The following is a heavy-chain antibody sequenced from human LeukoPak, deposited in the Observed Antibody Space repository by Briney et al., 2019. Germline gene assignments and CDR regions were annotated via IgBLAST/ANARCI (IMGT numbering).Heavy chain of an antibody. D-gene: IGHD6-25*01. V-gene: IGHV1-18*01. CDR1: GYTFTSYG. J-gene: IGHJ4*02. Sequence: ASVKVSCKASGYTFTSYGFNWVRQAPGQGLEGMGWISAYNGNTNYAQKLQGRVTMTTDTSTSTAYMELRSLRSDDTAVYYCARDRSIVAAEQADYWGQGTLVTVSS. CDR3: ARDRSIVAAEQADY. CDR2: ISAYNGNT.